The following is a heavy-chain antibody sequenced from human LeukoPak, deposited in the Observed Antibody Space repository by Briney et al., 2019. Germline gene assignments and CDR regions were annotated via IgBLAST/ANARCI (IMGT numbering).Heavy chain of an antibody. CDR1: GGSLSSGGYS. V-gene: IGHV4-30-2*01. CDR3: ARYGGSGTYFFDY. J-gene: IGHJ4*02. Sequence: PSQTLSLTCAVSGGSLSSGGYSWSWIRQPPGKGLEWIGYIYNSGSTYYNPSLKSRVTISLDRSRNQFSLKLSSVAAADTAVYYCARYGGSGTYFFDYWGQGNLVTVPS. D-gene: IGHD3-10*01. CDR2: IYNSGST.